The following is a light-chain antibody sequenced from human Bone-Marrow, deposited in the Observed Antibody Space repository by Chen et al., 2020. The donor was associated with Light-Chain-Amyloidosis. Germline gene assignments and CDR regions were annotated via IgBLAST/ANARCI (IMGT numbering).Light chain of an antibody. CDR2: DVS. V-gene: IGLV2-14*01. CDR1: SSDVGGYNS. Sequence: QSALTQPVSVSGSPGPSITISCTGTSSDVGGYNSVSWYQQHPGKAPKLMIFDVSNRPSGVSSRFSGSKSGNTASLTISGLQAEDEADYYCSSYTSSNTLVFGGGTKLTVL. CDR3: SSYTSSNTLV. J-gene: IGLJ3*02.